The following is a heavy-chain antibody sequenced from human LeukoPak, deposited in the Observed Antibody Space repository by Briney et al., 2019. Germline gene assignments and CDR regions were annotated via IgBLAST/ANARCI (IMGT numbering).Heavy chain of an antibody. Sequence: ASVKVSCKASGYTFTSYGISWVRQAPGQGLEWMGWISAYNGNTNYAQKLQGRVTMTTDTSTSTAYMELRSLRSEDTAVYYCARFISGWRFFDYWGQGTLVTVSS. J-gene: IGHJ4*02. CDR3: ARFISGWRFFDY. V-gene: IGHV1-18*01. CDR2: ISAYNGNT. CDR1: GYTFTSYG. D-gene: IGHD6-19*01.